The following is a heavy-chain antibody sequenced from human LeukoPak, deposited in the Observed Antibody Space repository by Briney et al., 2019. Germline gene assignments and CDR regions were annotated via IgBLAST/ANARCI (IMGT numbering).Heavy chain of an antibody. CDR3: ARDPLDSTDAVCDY. Sequence: PGGSLRLSCAASGLTFSSHWMHWVRQAPGKGLVWVSRITNDGSSTTYADSVKGRFTISRDNAKNTLYLQMNSLRAEDTAVYYCARDPLDSTDAVCDYWGQGTLVTVSS. CDR2: ITNDGSST. CDR1: GLTFSSHW. D-gene: IGHD2/OR15-2a*01. V-gene: IGHV3-74*01. J-gene: IGHJ4*02.